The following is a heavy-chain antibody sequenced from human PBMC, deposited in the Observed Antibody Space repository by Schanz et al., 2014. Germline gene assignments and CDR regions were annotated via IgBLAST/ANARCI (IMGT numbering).Heavy chain of an antibody. CDR1: GFIFSVYN. J-gene: IGHJ6*02. CDR3: AKDDTQVNGMDV. CDR2: ISYDSTII. V-gene: IGHV3-48*02. Sequence: EVQLVESGGGLVQPGGSLRLSCAASGFIFSVYNMNWVRQAPGKGLEWVSYISYDSTIIHYADSVKGRFTISRDNAKNSLYLQMNSLRDEDTAVYYCAKDDTQVNGMDVWGQGTTVTVSS.